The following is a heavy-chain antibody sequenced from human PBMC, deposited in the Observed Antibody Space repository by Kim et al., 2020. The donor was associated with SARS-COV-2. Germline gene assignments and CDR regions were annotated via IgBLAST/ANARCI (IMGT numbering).Heavy chain of an antibody. CDR2: INHSGST. Sequence: SETLSLTCAVYGGSFSGYYWSWIRQPPGKGLEWIGEINHSGSTNYNPSLKSRVTISVDTSKNQFSLKLSSVTAADTAVYYCARGYSSSSLRRYYYYYGMDVWGQGTTVTVSS. J-gene: IGHJ6*02. D-gene: IGHD6-13*01. CDR3: ARGYSSSSLRRYYYYYGMDV. V-gene: IGHV4-34*01. CDR1: GGSFSGYY.